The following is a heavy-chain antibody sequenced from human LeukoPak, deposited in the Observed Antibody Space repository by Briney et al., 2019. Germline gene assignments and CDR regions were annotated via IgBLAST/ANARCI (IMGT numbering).Heavy chain of an antibody. CDR1: GGTFSSYA. Sequence: SVKVSCKASGGTFSSYAISWVRQAPGQGLEWMGRIIPILGIANYAQKFQGRVTITADKSTSTAYMELSSLRSEDTAVYYCARGNSSGWFSPFYWGQGTLVTVSS. D-gene: IGHD6-19*01. CDR2: IIPILGIA. V-gene: IGHV1-69*04. CDR3: ARGNSSGWFSPFY. J-gene: IGHJ4*02.